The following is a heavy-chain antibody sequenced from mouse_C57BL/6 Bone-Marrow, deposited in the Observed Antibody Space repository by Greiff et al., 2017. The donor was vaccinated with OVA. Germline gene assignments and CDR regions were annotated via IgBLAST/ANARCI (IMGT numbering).Heavy chain of an antibody. D-gene: IGHD2-4*01. V-gene: IGHV10-1*01. J-gene: IGHJ1*03. CDR2: IRSKSNNYAT. Sequence: EVMLVESGGGLVQPKGSLKLSCAASGFSFNTYAMNWVRQAPGKGLEWVARIRSKSNNYATYYADSVKDRFTISRDDAESMLYLQMNNLKTEDTAMYYCVRLYDDDGDWYFDVWGTGTTVTVSS. CDR1: GFSFNTYA. CDR3: VRLYDDDGDWYFDV.